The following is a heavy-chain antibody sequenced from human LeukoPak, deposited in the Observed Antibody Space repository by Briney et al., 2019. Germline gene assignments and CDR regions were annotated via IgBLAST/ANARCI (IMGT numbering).Heavy chain of an antibody. CDR2: ISSSSSYI. CDR1: GFTFSRYA. J-gene: IGHJ4*02. V-gene: IGHV3-21*01. D-gene: IGHD3-16*01. CDR3: ASGGVAGPGNY. Sequence: GGSLRLSCVASGFTFSRYAMSWVRQAPGKGLEWVSSISSSSSYIYYADSVKGRFTISRDNAKNSLYLQMNSLRAEDTAVYYCASGGVAGPGNYWGQGTLVTVSS.